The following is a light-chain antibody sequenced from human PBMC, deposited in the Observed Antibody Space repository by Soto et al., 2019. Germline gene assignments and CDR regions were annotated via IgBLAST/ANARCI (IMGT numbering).Light chain of an antibody. CDR3: QEYDVVPLT. Sequence: DIQMTQSPSSLSASVGDRVTITCRASQDIRNYLAWYQQKPGKVPELLIYAASTFHSGVPSRFSGSGYGTYFTLTITNLQPEDVATYYCQEYDVVPLTFGGGTKVEI. J-gene: IGKJ4*01. CDR1: QDIRNY. V-gene: IGKV1-27*01. CDR2: AAS.